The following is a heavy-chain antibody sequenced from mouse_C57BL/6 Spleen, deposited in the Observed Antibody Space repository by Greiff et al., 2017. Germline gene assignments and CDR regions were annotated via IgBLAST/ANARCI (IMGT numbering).Heavy chain of an antibody. V-gene: IGHV1-69*01. CDR3: ARAYGSSYLGY. CDR1: GYTFTSYW. D-gene: IGHD1-1*01. CDR2: IDPSDSYT. Sequence: QVQLQQPGAELVMPGASVKLSCKASGYTFTSYWMHWVKQRPGQGLEWIGEIDPSDSYTNYNQKFKGKSTLTVDKSSSTAYMQLSSLTSEDSAVYYCARAYGSSYLGYGGQGTTLTVSS. J-gene: IGHJ2*01.